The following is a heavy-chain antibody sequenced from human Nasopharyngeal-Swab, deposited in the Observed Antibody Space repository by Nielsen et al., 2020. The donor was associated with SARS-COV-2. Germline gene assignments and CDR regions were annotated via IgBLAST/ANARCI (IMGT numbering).Heavy chain of an antibody. CDR3: ARAFMITFGGVIVTPPDY. CDR2: IRYDGSNK. CDR1: GFTFSSYG. Sequence: GESLKISCAASGFTFSSYGMHWVRQAPGKGLEWVAFIRYDGSNKYYADSVKGRFTISRDNSKNTLYLQMNSLRAEDTAVYYCARAFMITFGGVIVTPPDYWGQGTLVTVSS. V-gene: IGHV3-30*02. D-gene: IGHD3-16*02. J-gene: IGHJ4*02.